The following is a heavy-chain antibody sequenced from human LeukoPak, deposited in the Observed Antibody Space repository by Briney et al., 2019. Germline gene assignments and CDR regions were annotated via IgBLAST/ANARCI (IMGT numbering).Heavy chain of an antibody. D-gene: IGHD5/OR15-5a*01. CDR2: INPSGGST. J-gene: IGHJ4*02. V-gene: IGHV1-46*01. Sequence: ASVKVFCKASGYTFTSYYMHWVRQAPGQGLEWMGIINPSGGSTSYAQKFQGGVTMTRDTSTSTVYMELSSLRSEDTAVYYCARSLGSDFYFDYWGQGTLVTVSS. CDR1: GYTFTSYY. CDR3: ARSLGSDFYFDY.